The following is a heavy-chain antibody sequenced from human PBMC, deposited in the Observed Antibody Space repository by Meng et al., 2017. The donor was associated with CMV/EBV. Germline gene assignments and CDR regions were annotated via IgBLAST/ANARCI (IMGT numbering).Heavy chain of an antibody. D-gene: IGHD2-2*01. J-gene: IGHJ5*02. V-gene: IGHV3-53*01. CDR3: ATAYCSSASCYP. CDR1: GFTFSSNY. CDR2: IYSGGST. Sequence: GGSLRLSCAASGFTFSSNYMSWVRQAPGKGLEWVSVIYSGGSTYYADSVKGRFTISRDNSKNTLYLQMNSLRAEDTAVYYCATAYCSSASCYPWGQGTLVTVSS.